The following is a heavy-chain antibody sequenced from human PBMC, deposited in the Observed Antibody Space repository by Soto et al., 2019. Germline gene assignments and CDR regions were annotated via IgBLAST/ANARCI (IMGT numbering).Heavy chain of an antibody. CDR1: GFTFSSYW. Sequence: EVQLVESGGGLVQPGGSLRLSCAASGFTFSSYWMNWVRQAPGKGLEWVANIKQDGSEKYYVDSVKVRFTISRDNTKNSLYLQMNRLRAEDTAVYYCAREQLQVVIPDYWGQGTLVTVSS. CDR3: AREQLQVVIPDY. V-gene: IGHV3-7*01. J-gene: IGHJ4*02. CDR2: IKQDGSEK. D-gene: IGHD6-13*01.